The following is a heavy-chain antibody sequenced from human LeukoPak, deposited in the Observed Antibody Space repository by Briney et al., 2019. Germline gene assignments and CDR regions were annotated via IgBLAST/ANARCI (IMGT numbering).Heavy chain of an antibody. CDR3: ARDYSSGWYYFDY. D-gene: IGHD6-19*01. Sequence: SETLSLTCTVSGGSISSYYWSWIRQPPGKGLEWIGYIYYSGSTNYNPSLKSRVTISVDTSKNQFSLKLSSVTAADTAVYYCARDYSSGWYYFDYWGQGTLVTVSS. J-gene: IGHJ4*02. CDR2: IYYSGST. V-gene: IGHV4-59*01. CDR1: GGSISSYY.